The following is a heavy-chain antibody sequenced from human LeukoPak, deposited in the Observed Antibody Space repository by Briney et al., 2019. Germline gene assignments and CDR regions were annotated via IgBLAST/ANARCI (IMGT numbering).Heavy chain of an antibody. CDR1: GSTFDDYG. CDR2: INWNGGST. J-gene: IGHJ3*02. V-gene: IGHV3-20*04. Sequence: RPGGSLRLSCAASGSTFDDYGMSWVRQAPGKGLEWVSGINWNGGSTGYADSVKGRFTISRDNAKNSLYLQMNSLRAEDTALYYCARDRAFYCSSTSCYTTHDAFDIWGQGTMVTVSS. CDR3: ARDRAFYCSSTSCYTTHDAFDI. D-gene: IGHD2-2*02.